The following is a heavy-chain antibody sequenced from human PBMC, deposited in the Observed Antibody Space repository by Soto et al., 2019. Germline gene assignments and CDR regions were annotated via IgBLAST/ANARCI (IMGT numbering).Heavy chain of an antibody. J-gene: IGHJ4*02. Sequence: PSETLSLTCTVSGGSISSYYWSWIRQPPGKGLEWIGYIYYSGSTNYNPSLKSRVTISVDTSKNQFSLKLSSVTAADTAVYYCARGGVMTALSYFDYWGQGTLVTVSS. CDR2: IYYSGST. CDR3: ARGGVMTALSYFDY. D-gene: IGHD2-21*02. CDR1: GGSISSYY. V-gene: IGHV4-59*01.